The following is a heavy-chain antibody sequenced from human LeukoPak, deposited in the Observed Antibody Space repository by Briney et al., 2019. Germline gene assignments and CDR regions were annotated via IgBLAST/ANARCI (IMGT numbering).Heavy chain of an antibody. CDR1: GFTFSDYY. J-gene: IGHJ4*02. D-gene: IGHD1-26*01. V-gene: IGHV3-11*01. CDR2: ISNSGSTI. Sequence: GGSLRLSCAASGFTFSDYYMSWIRQAPGKGLEWVSYISNSGSTIYYADSVKGRFTISRDNAKNSLYLQMNSLRAEDTAVYYCARVNSGSYQIFDYWGQGTLVTVSS. CDR3: ARVNSGSYQIFDY.